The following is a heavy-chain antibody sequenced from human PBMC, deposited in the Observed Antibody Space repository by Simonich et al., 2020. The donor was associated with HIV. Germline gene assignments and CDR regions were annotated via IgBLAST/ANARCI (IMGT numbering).Heavy chain of an antibody. CDR1: GGSFSGYY. CDR2: INHSEST. V-gene: IGHV4-34*01. CDR3: ARRHPTTVTTPYFDY. J-gene: IGHJ4*02. D-gene: IGHD4-17*01. Sequence: QVQLQQWGAGLLKPSATLSLTCAVYGGSFSGYYWSWIRQPPGKGPEWIGEINHSESTNYNPSLKCRVTISVDTSKNQFSLKLSSVTAADTAVYYCARRHPTTVTTPYFDYWGQGTLVTVSS.